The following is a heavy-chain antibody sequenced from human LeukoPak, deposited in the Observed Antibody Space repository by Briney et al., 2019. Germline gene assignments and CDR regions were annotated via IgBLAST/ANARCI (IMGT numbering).Heavy chain of an antibody. CDR3: TAEEDIVVVPAAMGDY. CDR2: IKSKTDGGTT. CDR1: GFTFSNAW. D-gene: IGHD2-2*01. V-gene: IGHV3-15*01. J-gene: IGHJ4*02. Sequence: GGSLRLSCAASGFTFSNAWVSWVRQAPGKGLEWVGRIKSKTDGGTTDYAAPVKGRFTISRDDSKNTLYLQMNSLKTEDTAVYYCTAEEDIVVVPAAMGDYWGQGTLVTVSS.